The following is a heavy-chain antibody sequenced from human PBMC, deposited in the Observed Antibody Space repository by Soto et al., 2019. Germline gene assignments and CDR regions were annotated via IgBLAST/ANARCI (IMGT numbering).Heavy chain of an antibody. J-gene: IGHJ1*01. CDR2: TSYDGGNK. CDR3: AKSPIAVAGSYFQH. D-gene: IGHD6-19*01. CDR1: GFTFSTYG. V-gene: IGHV3-30*18. Sequence: QVQLVESGGGVVQPGRSLRLSCVASGFTFSTYGMHWVRQVPGKGLEWVAVTSYDGGNKYYADFVKGRFTISRDNSKNTVYLQMNRLRADDTAVYYCAKSPIAVAGSYFQHGGQGTLVTVSS.